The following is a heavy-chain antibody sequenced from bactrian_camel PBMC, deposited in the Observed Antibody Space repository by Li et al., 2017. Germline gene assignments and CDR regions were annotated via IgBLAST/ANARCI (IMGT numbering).Heavy chain of an antibody. CDR2: IYPSGTT. V-gene: IGHV3S55*01. CDR3: ARGRGFGGGRSWFGGCNFND. J-gene: IGHJ4*01. CDR1: GYTNGILC. Sequence: HVQLVESGGGSVQAGGSLRLSCSASGYTNGILCMGWFRQSSNKEREGVAAIYPSGTTYYADSVKGRFTISQDNAKFTTYLYLQMNNLEPEDTARYYCARGRGFGGGRSWFGGCNFNDWGHGTQVTVS. D-gene: IGHD6*01.